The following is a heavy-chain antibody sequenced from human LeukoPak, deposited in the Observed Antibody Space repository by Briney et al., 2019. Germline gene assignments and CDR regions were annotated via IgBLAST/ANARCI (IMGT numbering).Heavy chain of an antibody. Sequence: GGSLRLSCAASGLTGSHNYVSWVRQAPGKRLEWVSAIHTSGDTCYADSVKGRLTISRDTSKNTLYLQINSLRVEDTAVYYCIVFGDSNHWGQGTLVTVSS. CDR2: IHTSGDT. CDR1: GLTGSHNY. J-gene: IGHJ5*02. CDR3: IVFGDSNH. V-gene: IGHV3-53*01. D-gene: IGHD4-17*01.